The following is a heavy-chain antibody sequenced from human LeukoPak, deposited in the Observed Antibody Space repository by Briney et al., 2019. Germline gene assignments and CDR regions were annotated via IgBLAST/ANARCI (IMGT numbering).Heavy chain of an antibody. V-gene: IGHV1-2*06. J-gene: IGHJ4*02. CDR3: ARVSPSTDYYDNSGYAIPHYFDY. CDR2: INPTSGGT. Sequence: GASVKVSCKASGYTFTGYYIHWVRQAPGEGLEWMGRINPTSGGTKYAQKFQGRVTMTRDTSISTAYMEVSRLRSDDTAIYYCARVSPSTDYYDNSGYAIPHYFDYWGQGTLVTVSS. CDR1: GYTFTGYY. D-gene: IGHD3-22*01.